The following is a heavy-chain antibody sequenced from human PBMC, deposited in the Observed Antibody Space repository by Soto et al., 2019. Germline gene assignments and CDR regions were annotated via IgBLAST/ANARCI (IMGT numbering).Heavy chain of an antibody. J-gene: IGHJ3*02. CDR1: GYTFTNYG. CDR2: INTYNGHT. Sequence: QVQLVQSGTEVKKPGASVKVSCKASGYTFTNYGISWGRQAPGQGLEWLAWINTYNGHTNYAQKLQGRVTLTTDTTTSTALKELRSRRSDDTAVYYCAGDLVYSSRSTVRFDIWGQGTMVTVSS. CDR3: AGDLVYSSRSTVRFDI. V-gene: IGHV1-18*01. D-gene: IGHD6-13*01.